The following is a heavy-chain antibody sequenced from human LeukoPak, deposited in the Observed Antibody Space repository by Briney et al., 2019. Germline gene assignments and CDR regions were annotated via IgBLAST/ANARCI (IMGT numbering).Heavy chain of an antibody. CDR3: ARVTGIGSGWLPY. J-gene: IGHJ4*02. CDR1: GGSFSGYY. D-gene: IGHD6-19*01. V-gene: IGHV4-34*01. Sequence: SETLSLTCAVYGGSFSGYYWSWIRQPPGKGLEWIGEINHSGSTNYNPSLKSRVTISVDTSKNQFSLKLSSVTAADTAVYYCARVTGIGSGWLPYWGQGTLVTVSS. CDR2: INHSGST.